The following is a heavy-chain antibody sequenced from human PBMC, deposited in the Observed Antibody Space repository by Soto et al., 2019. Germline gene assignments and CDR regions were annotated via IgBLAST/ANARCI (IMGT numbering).Heavy chain of an antibody. CDR2: INAGNGNT. D-gene: IGHD6-13*01. Sequence: ASVKVSCKASGYTLTSYAMHWVRQAPGQRLEWMGWINAGNGNTKYSQKFQGRVTITRDTSASTAYMELSSLRSEDTAVYYCARSGYSSRWYTVYDYYYGMDVWGQGTTVTVSS. V-gene: IGHV1-3*01. CDR1: GYTLTSYA. CDR3: ARSGYSSRWYTVYDYYYGMDV. J-gene: IGHJ6*02.